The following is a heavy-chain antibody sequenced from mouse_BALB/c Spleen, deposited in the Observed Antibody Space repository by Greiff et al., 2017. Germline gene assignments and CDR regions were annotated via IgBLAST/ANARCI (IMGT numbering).Heavy chain of an antibody. CDR1: GFNIKDYY. Sequence: EVQLQQSGAELVRPGALVKLSCKASGFNIKDYYMHWVKQRPEQGLEWIGWIDPENGNTIYDPKFQGKASITADTSSNTAYLQLSSLTSEDTAVYYCARGGGPYFDYWGQGTTLTVAS. V-gene: IGHV14-1*02. CDR3: ARGGGPYFDY. J-gene: IGHJ2*01. CDR2: IDPENGNT.